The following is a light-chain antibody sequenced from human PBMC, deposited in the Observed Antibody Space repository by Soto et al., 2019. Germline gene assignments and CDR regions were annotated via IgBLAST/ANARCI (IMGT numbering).Light chain of an antibody. CDR1: SSDIGRYSY. CDR2: EVS. V-gene: IGLV2-23*02. Sequence: QSVLTQPASVSGSPGQSIAISCTGTSSDIGRYSYVSWYQQHPGKAPKLIIYEVSYRPSGVSNRFSGSKSGNTASLSISGLQAEDEADYYCCSYVGSSTPYVFGTGTKVTVL. J-gene: IGLJ1*01. CDR3: CSYVGSSTPYV.